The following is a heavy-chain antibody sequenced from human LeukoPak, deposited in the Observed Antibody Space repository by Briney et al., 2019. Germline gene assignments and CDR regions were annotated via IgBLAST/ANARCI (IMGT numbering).Heavy chain of an antibody. V-gene: IGHV3-23*05. J-gene: IGHJ4*02. Sequence: PGGSLRLSCAASGFTFSSHAMSWVRQAPGKGLEWVSSIDISGSSTYYADSVKGRFTISRDNSKNTVYLHMNSLRPDDTAVYYCAKEIRPNDYWGQGTLVTVSS. CDR2: IDISGSST. CDR1: GFTFSSHA. D-gene: IGHD4-17*01. CDR3: AKEIRPNDY.